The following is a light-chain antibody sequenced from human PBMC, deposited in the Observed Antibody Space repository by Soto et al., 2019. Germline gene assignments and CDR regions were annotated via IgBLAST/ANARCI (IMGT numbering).Light chain of an antibody. Sequence: DLQMTQSPSSLSASVGDRVTITCRASQSISSYLNWYQHKPGQAPKFLIYAASSLQSGVPSRFSGSGSGTDFTLTISSLQPEDFATYYCQQSYSNPYTFGQGTKLEIK. CDR3: QQSYSNPYT. CDR2: AAS. V-gene: IGKV1-39*01. CDR1: QSISSY. J-gene: IGKJ2*01.